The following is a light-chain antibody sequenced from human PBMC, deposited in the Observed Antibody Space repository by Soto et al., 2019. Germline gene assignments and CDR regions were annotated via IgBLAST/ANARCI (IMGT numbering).Light chain of an antibody. Sequence: DIQMTQSPSILSASVGDRVAITCRASESISNWLAWYQQKPGKAPKVLIYDASRLQSGVPEGFSGSGSGTEFPLTISILQSDDIATYSCQQNKSYSYTFGQGPNLEI. J-gene: IGKJ2*01. CDR2: DAS. V-gene: IGKV1-5*01. CDR3: QQNKSYSYT. CDR1: ESISNW.